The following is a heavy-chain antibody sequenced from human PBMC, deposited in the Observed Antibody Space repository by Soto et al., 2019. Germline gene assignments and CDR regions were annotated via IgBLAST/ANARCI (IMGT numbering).Heavy chain of an antibody. CDR2: IVVGSGNT. D-gene: IGHD1-26*01. CDR3: AAEQSIAGATLF. V-gene: IGHV1-58*01. CDR1: GFTFTSSA. Sequence: GASVKVSCKASGFTFTSSAVQWVRQARGQRLEWIGWIVVGSGNTNYAQKFQERVTITRDMSTSTAYMELSSLRSEDTAVYYCAAEQSIAGATLFWGQGTLVTLFS. J-gene: IGHJ4*02.